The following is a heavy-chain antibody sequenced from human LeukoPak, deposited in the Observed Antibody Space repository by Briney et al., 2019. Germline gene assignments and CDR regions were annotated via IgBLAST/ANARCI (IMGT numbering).Heavy chain of an antibody. V-gene: IGHV3-21*01. CDR2: ISSSRSYI. CDR3: AREFYYYDSSGYAFDI. Sequence: PGGSLRLSCAASGFTFSSYSMNWVRQAPGKGLEWVSSISSSRSYIYYADSVKGRFTISRDNAKNSLYLQMNSLRAEDTAVYYCAREFYYYDSSGYAFDIWGQGTMVTVSS. D-gene: IGHD3-22*01. CDR1: GFTFSSYS. J-gene: IGHJ3*02.